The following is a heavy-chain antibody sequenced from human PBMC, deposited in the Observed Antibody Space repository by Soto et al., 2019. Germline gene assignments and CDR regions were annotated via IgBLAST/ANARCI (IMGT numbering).Heavy chain of an antibody. CDR2: ISSTTNYI. J-gene: IGHJ4*02. CDR1: GFTYTGYS. Sequence: LRLSCAASGFTYTGYSMNWVRQAPGKGLEWVSSISSTTNYIYYGDSMKGRFTISRDNAKNSLYLEMNSLRAEDTAVYYCARESEDLTSNFDYWGQGTLVTVSS. V-gene: IGHV3-21*06. CDR3: ARESEDLTSNFDY.